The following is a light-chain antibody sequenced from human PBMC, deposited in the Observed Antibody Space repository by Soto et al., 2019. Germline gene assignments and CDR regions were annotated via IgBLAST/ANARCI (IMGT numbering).Light chain of an antibody. CDR3: QQYNNWWT. J-gene: IGKJ1*01. V-gene: IGKV3-15*01. CDR1: QSVSRN. CDR2: GAS. Sequence: EIVMTQSPATLSVSPGERATLSCRASQSVSRNLAWYQQKPGQAPRLFIYGASTMATGIPARFNGSGSGTEFPITISRLQSEDFAVYCCQQYNNWWTFGQGTKVDIK.